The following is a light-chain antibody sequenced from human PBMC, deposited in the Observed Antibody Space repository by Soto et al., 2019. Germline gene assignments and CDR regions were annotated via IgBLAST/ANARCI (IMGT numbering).Light chain of an antibody. V-gene: IGLV4-69*01. J-gene: IGLJ2*01. CDR1: SGNSRYA. Sequence: QLVLTQSPSASASLGASVKLTCTLSSGNSRYAIAWHQQQQDKGPRYLMKVTSDGSHTKGDGIPDRFSGSSSGAERYLTISSLQSDDEADYYCQTWGTGTHVVFGGGTKLTVL. CDR3: QTWGTGTHVV. CDR2: VTSDGSH.